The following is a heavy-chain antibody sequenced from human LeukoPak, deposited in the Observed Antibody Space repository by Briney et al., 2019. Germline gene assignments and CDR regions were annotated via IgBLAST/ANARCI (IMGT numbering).Heavy chain of an antibody. J-gene: IGHJ5*02. CDR3: ARETPLRYFDP. Sequence: SQTLSLTCTVSGGSISSGGYYWSWIRQPPGKGLEWIGYIYHSGSTYYNPSLKSRVTISVDRSKNQFSLKLSSVTAADTAVYYCARETPLRYFDPWGQGTLVTVSS. CDR1: GGSISSGGYY. D-gene: IGHD3-9*01. V-gene: IGHV4-30-2*01. CDR2: IYHSGST.